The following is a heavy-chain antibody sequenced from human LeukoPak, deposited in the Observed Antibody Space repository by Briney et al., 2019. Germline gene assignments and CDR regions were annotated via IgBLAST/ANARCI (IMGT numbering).Heavy chain of an antibody. CDR1: GGTFSSYA. D-gene: IGHD6-19*01. CDR2: IIPIFGIA. J-gene: IGHJ4*02. Sequence: ASVKVSCKASGGTFSSYAISWVRQAPGQGLEWMGRIIPIFGIANYAQKFQGRVTITADKSTSTAYMELSSLRSEDTAVYYCAREAQPIAVAVLYAFFYWGQGTLVTVS. CDR3: AREAQPIAVAVLYAFFY. V-gene: IGHV1-69*04.